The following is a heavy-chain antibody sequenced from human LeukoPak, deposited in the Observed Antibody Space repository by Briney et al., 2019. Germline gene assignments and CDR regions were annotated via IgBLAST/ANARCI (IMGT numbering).Heavy chain of an antibody. J-gene: IGHJ6*04. D-gene: IGHD3-10*02. CDR2: ISSSGSTV. V-gene: IGHV3-48*03. Sequence: GGSLRLSCAASGFTFSSYEMNWVRQAPGKGLEWVPYISSSGSTVYYADSVKGRFTISRDNAKNSLYLQMNSLRAEDTAVYYCAELGITMIGGVWGKGTTVTISS. CDR1: GFTFSSYE. CDR3: AELGITMIGGV.